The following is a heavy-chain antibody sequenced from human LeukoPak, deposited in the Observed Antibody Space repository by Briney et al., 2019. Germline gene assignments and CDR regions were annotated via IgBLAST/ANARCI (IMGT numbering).Heavy chain of an antibody. CDR3: ARDWSMVGAFDI. CDR1: GFTVSSNY. D-gene: IGHD3-10*01. V-gene: IGHV3-30-3*01. J-gene: IGHJ3*02. Sequence: GGSLRLSCAASGFTVSSNYMSWVRQAPGKGLEWVAVISYDGSNKYYADSVKGRFTISRDNSKNTLYLQMNSLRAEDTAVYYCARDWSMVGAFDIWGQGTMVTVSS. CDR2: ISYDGSNK.